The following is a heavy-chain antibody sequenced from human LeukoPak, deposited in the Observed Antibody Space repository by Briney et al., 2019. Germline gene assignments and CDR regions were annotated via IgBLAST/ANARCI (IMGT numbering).Heavy chain of an antibody. CDR2: ISGSGGST. V-gene: IGHV3-23*01. J-gene: IGHJ5*02. CDR3: AKALYYYDSGAIT. Sequence: GGSLRLSRAASGFTFSSYAMSWVRQAPGKGLEWVSAISGSGGSTYYADSVKGRFTISRDNSKNTLYLQMNSLRAEDTAVYYCAKALYYYDSGAITWGQGTLVTVYS. D-gene: IGHD3-22*01. CDR1: GFTFSSYA.